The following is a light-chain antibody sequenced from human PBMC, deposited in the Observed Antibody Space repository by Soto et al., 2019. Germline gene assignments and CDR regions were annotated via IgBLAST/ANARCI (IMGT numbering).Light chain of an antibody. CDR3: QQHNAWPLT. J-gene: IGKJ3*01. CDR1: QTLRTK. Sequence: IVLTQSPGTLSVSPGEIVILSCRASQTLRTKLAWYQQKPGQAPRLLIYGGCTRATGIPARFSGSGSGTEFTLTINSLQSEDFAIYYCQQHNAWPLTFGPGTKLDLK. V-gene: IGKV3-15*01. CDR2: GGC.